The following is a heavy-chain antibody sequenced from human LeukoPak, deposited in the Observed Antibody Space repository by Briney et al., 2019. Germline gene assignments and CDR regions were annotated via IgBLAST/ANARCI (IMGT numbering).Heavy chain of an antibody. CDR3: AKGPYDYDFWSTRYYFDY. D-gene: IGHD3-3*01. V-gene: IGHV3-7*01. Sequence: PGGSLRLSCAASGFTFSSYWMSWVRQAPGKGLEWVANIEQDGSEKYYVDSVKGRFTISRDNAKNSLFLQMNSLRAEDTAVYYCAKGPYDYDFWSTRYYFDYWGQGTLVTVSS. CDR2: IEQDGSEK. CDR1: GFTFSSYW. J-gene: IGHJ4*02.